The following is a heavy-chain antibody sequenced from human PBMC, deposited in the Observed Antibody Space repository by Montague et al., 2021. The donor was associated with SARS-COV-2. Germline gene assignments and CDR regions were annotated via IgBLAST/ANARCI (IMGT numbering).Heavy chain of an antibody. V-gene: IGHV4-34*01. CDR1: GGSFSRYS. J-gene: IGHJ6*02. CDR2: ITNSGSV. Sequence: SETLSLTCTVYGGSFSRYSYNWVRQAPGKGLEWIGEITNSGSVNYQPSLNNRVTISVDPSKNQFSLRLTSVTVADTATYFCARQTLRPHKPIKKGCYYYGLDIWGQGTTVTVS. CDR3: ARQTLRPHKPIKKGCYYYGLDI.